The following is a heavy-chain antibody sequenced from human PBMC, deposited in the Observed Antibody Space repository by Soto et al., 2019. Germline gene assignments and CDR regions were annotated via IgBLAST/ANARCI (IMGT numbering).Heavy chain of an antibody. D-gene: IGHD4-4*01. CDR1: GFTFSSYG. Sequence: GGSLRLSCAASGFTFSSYGMHWVRQAPGKGLEWVAVISYDGSNKYYADSVKGRFTISRDNSKNTLYLQMNSLRAEDTAVYYCCASELETTVSTRPFDYWGQGTLVTVSS. V-gene: IGHV3-30*03. CDR2: ISYDGSNK. CDR3: CASELETTVSTRPFDY. J-gene: IGHJ4*02.